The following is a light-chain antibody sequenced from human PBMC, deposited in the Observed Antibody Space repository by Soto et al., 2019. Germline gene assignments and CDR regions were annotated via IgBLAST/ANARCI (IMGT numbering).Light chain of an antibody. Sequence: DIQLTQSPSSLSASVGDRVTITCRASESISTYLNWFQQKPGKAPRLLIYAASSLHSGVPSRFSDSGSGTDFTLTISSLQPQDFATYYCQETYSVPFFSFGPGTKVDIK. CDR1: ESISTY. CDR3: QETYSVPFFS. V-gene: IGKV1-39*01. CDR2: AAS. J-gene: IGKJ3*01.